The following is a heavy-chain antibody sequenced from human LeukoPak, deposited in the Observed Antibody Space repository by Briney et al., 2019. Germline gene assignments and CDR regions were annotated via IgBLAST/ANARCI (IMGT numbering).Heavy chain of an antibody. CDR3: ARDFTMVRYNWFDP. V-gene: IGHV4-4*07. CDR2: IYTSGST. D-gene: IGHD3-10*01. J-gene: IGHJ5*02. CDR1: GGSISSYY. Sequence: PSETLSLTCTVSGGSISSYYWSWIRQPAGKGLEWIRRIYTSGSTNYNPSLKSRVTMSVDTSKNQFSLKLSSVTAADTAVYYCARDFTMVRYNWFDPWGQGTLVTVSS.